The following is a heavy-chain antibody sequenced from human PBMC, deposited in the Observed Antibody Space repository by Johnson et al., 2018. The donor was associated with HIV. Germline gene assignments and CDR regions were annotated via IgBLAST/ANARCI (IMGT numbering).Heavy chain of an antibody. J-gene: IGHJ3*02. V-gene: IGHV3-15*01. CDR3: TTDLAAVGSGAFDI. CDR2: IKRKIDGGTT. D-gene: IGHD6-13*01. CDR1: GFTFSNAW. Sequence: VQLVESGGGLVKPGGSLRLSCAASGFTFSNAWMSWVRQAPGKGLEWVGRIKRKIDGGTTDYAAPVTGSFTISRDDSKTTLYLQMNSLKTEDTAVYYCTTDLAAVGSGAFDIWGQGTMVTVSS.